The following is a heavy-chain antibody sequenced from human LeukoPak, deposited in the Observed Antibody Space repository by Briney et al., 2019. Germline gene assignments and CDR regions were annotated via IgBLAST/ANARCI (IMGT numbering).Heavy chain of an antibody. CDR3: ALGLVTDY. D-gene: IGHD3-9*01. CDR2: IYSGGST. J-gene: IGHJ4*02. CDR1: GFTVSSNF. Sequence: GGSLRLSCAASGFTVSSNFMSWVRQAPGKGLEWVSVIYSGGSTYYADSVKGRFTISRDNSRNTLYLQMNSLRVEDTAVYYCALGLVTDYWGQGTLVTVSS. V-gene: IGHV3-66*01.